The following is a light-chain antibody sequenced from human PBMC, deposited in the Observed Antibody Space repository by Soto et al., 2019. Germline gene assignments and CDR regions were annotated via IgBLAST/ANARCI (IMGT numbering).Light chain of an antibody. CDR1: NIGTKT. J-gene: IGLJ7*01. Sequence: SYELTQPPSVSVAPGQTASITCGGNNIGTKTVHWYQQKPGQAPMLVVYDDSGRPSGIPERFSGSNSGNTATLTISRVEGGDEDDYYCQVWESSSNHRVFGGGTQLTVL. CDR2: DDS. V-gene: IGLV3-21*02. CDR3: QVWESSSNHRV.